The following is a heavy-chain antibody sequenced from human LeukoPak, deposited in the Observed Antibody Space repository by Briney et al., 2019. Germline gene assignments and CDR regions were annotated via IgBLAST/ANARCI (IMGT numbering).Heavy chain of an antibody. CDR2: ISNTGGST. CDR1: GFTFSSYA. D-gene: IGHD6-25*01. CDR3: AKSANTNVSAGSGYDY. Sequence: GGSLRLSCAASGFTFSSYAMNWVRQAPGKGLEWVSAISNTGGSTYYADSVKGRFTISRDNSKNTLHLQMNSLRADDTAVYYCAKSANTNVSAGSGYDYWGQGSLVTVSS. V-gene: IGHV3-23*01. J-gene: IGHJ4*02.